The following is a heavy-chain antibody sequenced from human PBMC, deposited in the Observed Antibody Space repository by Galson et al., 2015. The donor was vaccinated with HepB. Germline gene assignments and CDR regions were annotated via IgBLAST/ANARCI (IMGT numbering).Heavy chain of an antibody. CDR2: ISSNGGST. J-gene: IGHJ4*02. V-gene: IGHV3-64D*06. D-gene: IGHD3-10*01. Sequence: SLRLSCAASGFTFSSYAMHWVRQAPGKGLEYVSAISSNGGSTYYADSVKGRFTISRDNSKNTLYLQMSSLRAEDTAVYYCVKGEERRITMVRGPFEIWGQGTLVTVSS. CDR1: GFTFSSYA. CDR3: VKGEERRITMVRGPFEI.